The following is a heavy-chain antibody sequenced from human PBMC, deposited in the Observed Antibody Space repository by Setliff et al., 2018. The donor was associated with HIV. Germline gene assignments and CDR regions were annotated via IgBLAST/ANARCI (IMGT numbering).Heavy chain of an antibody. Sequence: SETLSLTCTVSGGSASNSRYYWAWIRQPPGKGLEYIGSIHYNEKTYYNPSLKSRVTISVDTSKNQFSLKLSSVTAADAAVYYCASRVYYYDSSGYLREEGFDPWGQGTLVTVSS. V-gene: IGHV4-39*01. J-gene: IGHJ5*02. CDR3: ASRVYYYDSSGYLREEGFDP. CDR1: GGSASNSRYY. D-gene: IGHD3-22*01. CDR2: IHYNEKT.